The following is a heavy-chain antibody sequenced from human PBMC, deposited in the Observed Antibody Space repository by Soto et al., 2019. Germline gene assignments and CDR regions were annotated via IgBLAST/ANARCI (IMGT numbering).Heavy chain of an antibody. Sequence: PGESLKISCKGSGYSFTSYWIGWVRQMPGKGLEWMGIIYPGDSDTRYSPSFQGQVTISADKSISTAYLQWSSLKASDTAMYYCARQSFNWGDYYYYYMDVWGKGTTVTVSS. V-gene: IGHV5-51*01. J-gene: IGHJ6*03. D-gene: IGHD7-27*01. CDR1: GYSFTSYW. CDR2: IYPGDSDT. CDR3: ARQSFNWGDYYYYYMDV.